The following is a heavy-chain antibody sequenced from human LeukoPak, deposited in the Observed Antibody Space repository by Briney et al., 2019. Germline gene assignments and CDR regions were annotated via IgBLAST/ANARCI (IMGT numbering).Heavy chain of an antibody. V-gene: IGHV1-58*02. CDR3: AAAPPNWNDRGFHAFDI. J-gene: IGHJ3*02. Sequence: SVKVSFKASGFTFTSSAMQGVRQARGQRGEGIGWIVVGSGNTNYAQKFQERVTITRDMATSTAYMELSSLRSEDTAVYYCAAAPPNWNDRGFHAFDIWGQGTMVTVSS. CDR2: IVVGSGNT. CDR1: GFTFTSSA. D-gene: IGHD1-1*01.